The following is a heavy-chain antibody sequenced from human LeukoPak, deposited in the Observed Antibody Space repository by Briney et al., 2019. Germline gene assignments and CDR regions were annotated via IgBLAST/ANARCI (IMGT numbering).Heavy chain of an antibody. D-gene: IGHD2-15*01. J-gene: IGHJ4*02. CDR2: IYHSGST. V-gene: IGHV4-38-2*01. CDR1: GYSISSGYY. Sequence: SETLSLTCVVSGYSISSGYYWGWIRQPPGKGLEWIGGIYHSGSTYYNPSLKSRVTISVDTSKNQFSLKLSSVTAADTAVYHCARLGNCSGGTCYSVGFYFDYWGRGALVTVSS. CDR3: ARLGNCSGGTCYSVGFYFDY.